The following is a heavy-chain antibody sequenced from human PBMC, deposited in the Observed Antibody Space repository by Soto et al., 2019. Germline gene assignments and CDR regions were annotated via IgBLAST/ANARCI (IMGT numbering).Heavy chain of an antibody. Sequence: SVKVSCKASGYTFTGYYMHWVRQAPGQGLEWMGGIIPIFGTANYAQKFQGRVTITADKSTSTAYMELSSLRSEDTAVYYCARDSSGWLDYWGQGTLVTVSS. V-gene: IGHV1-69*06. CDR2: IIPIFGTA. J-gene: IGHJ4*02. CDR3: ARDSSGWLDY. CDR1: GYTFTGYY. D-gene: IGHD6-19*01.